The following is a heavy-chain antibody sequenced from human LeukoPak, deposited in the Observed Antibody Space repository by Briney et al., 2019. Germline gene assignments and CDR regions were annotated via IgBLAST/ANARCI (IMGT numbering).Heavy chain of an antibody. Sequence: PGGSLRLSCAGSGFTFDDYAMHWVRQTPGKGLEWVSGISWNSGNIAYADFVGGRFTISRDNAKNSLSLQMNSLSDEDTGVYYCAKDAYGGATFFYYMDVWGKGTTVTVSS. CDR3: AKDAYGGATFFYYMDV. J-gene: IGHJ6*03. D-gene: IGHD2/OR15-2a*01. V-gene: IGHV3-9*01. CDR1: GFTFDDYA. CDR2: ISWNSGNI.